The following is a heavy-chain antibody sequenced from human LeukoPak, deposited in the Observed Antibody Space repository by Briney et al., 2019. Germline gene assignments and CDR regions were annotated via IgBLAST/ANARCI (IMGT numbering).Heavy chain of an antibody. D-gene: IGHD1-26*01. CDR3: AKVSGYSGSYASNYFDY. CDR1: GFTFSSYA. V-gene: IGHV3-23*01. Sequence: GGSLRLSCAASGFTFSSYATSWVRQAPGKGLEWVSAISGSGGSTYYADSVKGRFTISRDNSKNTLYLQMNSLRAEDTAVYYCAKVSGYSGSYASNYFDYWGQGTLVTVSS. CDR2: ISGSGGST. J-gene: IGHJ4*02.